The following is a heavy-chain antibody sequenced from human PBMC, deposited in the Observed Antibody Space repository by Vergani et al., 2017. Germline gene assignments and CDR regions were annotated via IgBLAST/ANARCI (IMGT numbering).Heavy chain of an antibody. CDR2: IIPILGIA. D-gene: IGHD1-1*01. Sequence: QVQLVQSGAEVKKPGASVKVSCKASGGTFSSYAISWVRQAPGQGLEWMGRIIPILGIANYAQKFQGRVTITADKSTRPAYMELSSLRAEDTAVYYCADQIQRQYAFDIWGQGTMVTVSS. CDR3: ADQIQRQYAFDI. CDR1: GGTFSSYA. V-gene: IGHV1-69*04. J-gene: IGHJ3*02.